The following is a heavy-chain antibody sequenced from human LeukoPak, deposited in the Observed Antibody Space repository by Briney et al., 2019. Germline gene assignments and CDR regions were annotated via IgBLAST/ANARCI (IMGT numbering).Heavy chain of an antibody. D-gene: IGHD5-18*01. CDR2: MNPNSGNT. J-gene: IGHJ4*02. CDR3: ARRRPHSYGPYYFDY. CDR1: GYTFTSYD. Sequence: ASVKVSGKASGYTFTSYDINWVRQATGQGLEWMGWMNPNSGNTGYAQKFQGGVTMTRNTSISTAYMELSSLRSEDTAVYYCARRRPHSYGPYYFDYWGQGTLVTVSS. V-gene: IGHV1-8*01.